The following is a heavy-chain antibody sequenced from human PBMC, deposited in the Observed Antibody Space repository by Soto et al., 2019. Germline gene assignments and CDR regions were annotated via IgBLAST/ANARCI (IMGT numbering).Heavy chain of an antibody. CDR2: INAGNGNT. CDR3: ARGPNYSGYDYFDY. CDR1: GYTFTSYA. Sequence: ASVKVSCKASGYTFTSYAMHWVRQAPGQRLEWMGWINAGNGNTKYSQKFQGRVTITRDTSASTAYMELSSLRSEDTAVYYCARGPNYSGYDYFDYWGQGTLVTVSS. J-gene: IGHJ4*02. V-gene: IGHV1-3*01. D-gene: IGHD5-12*01.